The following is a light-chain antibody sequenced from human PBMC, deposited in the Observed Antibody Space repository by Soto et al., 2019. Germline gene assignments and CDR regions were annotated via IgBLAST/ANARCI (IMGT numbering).Light chain of an antibody. CDR2: GAS. CDR3: QQYYNWPLT. V-gene: IGKV3-15*01. Sequence: EIVMTQSPATLSVSPGERATLSCRASQSVSSNLAWYQQKPGQAPRLLIYGASTRATGIPARFSGSGSGTEFTLTISSLQSEDFAVYYCQQYYNWPLTVGGGTKVEIK. J-gene: IGKJ4*01. CDR1: QSVSSN.